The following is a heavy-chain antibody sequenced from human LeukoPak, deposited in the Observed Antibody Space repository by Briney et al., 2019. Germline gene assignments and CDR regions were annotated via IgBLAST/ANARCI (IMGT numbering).Heavy chain of an antibody. D-gene: IGHD3-10*01. Sequence: ASVKVSCKASGYTFTNYDINWVRQATGQGLEWMGWMNPNSANTGYTQKFQGRVTMTRDTSISTAYMELTSLRSADTAVYHCARGLRFGELTPDCWGQGTLVTVSS. CDR3: ARGLRFGELTPDC. CDR2: MNPNSANT. CDR1: GYTFTNYD. V-gene: IGHV1-8*01. J-gene: IGHJ4*02.